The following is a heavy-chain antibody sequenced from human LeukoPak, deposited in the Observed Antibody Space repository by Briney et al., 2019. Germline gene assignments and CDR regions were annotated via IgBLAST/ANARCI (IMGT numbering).Heavy chain of an antibody. Sequence: GGSLRLSCAASGFTFSSHDMHWVRQPTGKGLEWVSVIGTADNTYYADSVKGRFTISRENARNSLLLQMDNLRAEDTAVYYCARESGYYYRWGQGTLVTVSS. J-gene: IGHJ5*02. CDR2: IGTADNT. V-gene: IGHV3-13*01. CDR3: ARESGYYYR. CDR1: GFTFSSHD. D-gene: IGHD3-22*01.